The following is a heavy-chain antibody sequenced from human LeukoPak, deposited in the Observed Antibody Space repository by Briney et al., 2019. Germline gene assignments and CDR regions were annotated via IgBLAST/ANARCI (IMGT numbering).Heavy chain of an antibody. CDR3: ASHCSSTSCCPTPYYYGMDV. D-gene: IGHD2-2*01. J-gene: IGHJ6*02. V-gene: IGHV4-34*01. CDR2: INHSGST. Sequence: SETLSLTCAVYGGSFSGYYWSWIRQPPGKGLEWIGEINHSGSTNYNPSLKSRVTISVDTSKNQFSLKLSSVTAADTAVYYCASHCSSTSCCPTPYYYGMDVWGQGTTVTVSS. CDR1: GGSFSGYY.